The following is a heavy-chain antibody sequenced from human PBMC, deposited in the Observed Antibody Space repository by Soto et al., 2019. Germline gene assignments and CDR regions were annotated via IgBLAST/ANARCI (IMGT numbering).Heavy chain of an antibody. Sequence: GGSLRLSCAASGFTFSSYWMSWVRQAPGKGLEWVANIKQDGSEKYYVDSVKGRFTISRDNAKNSLYLQMNSLRAEDTAVYYCARKSWVQLWPRHDDFDIWGQGTMVTVS. CDR1: GFTFSSYW. J-gene: IGHJ3*02. V-gene: IGHV3-7*01. D-gene: IGHD5-18*01. CDR2: IKQDGSEK. CDR3: ARKSWVQLWPRHDDFDI.